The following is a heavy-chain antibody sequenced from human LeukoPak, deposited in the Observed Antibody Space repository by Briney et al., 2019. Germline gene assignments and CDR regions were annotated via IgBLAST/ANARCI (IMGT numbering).Heavy chain of an antibody. J-gene: IGHJ4*02. V-gene: IGHV3-7*01. CDR3: ATDRGWRTSGYYLYYFEY. CDR2: IKNDGSEK. D-gene: IGHD3-3*01. Sequence: GGSLRLSCAASGFVFRNYFMSWVRQAPGKGLEWVASIKNDGSEKYYVDSVRGRYTISRDNTKNSLYLQMSSLRAEDAAVYYCATDRGWRTSGYYLYYFEYWGQGTLVTFSS. CDR1: GFVFRNYF.